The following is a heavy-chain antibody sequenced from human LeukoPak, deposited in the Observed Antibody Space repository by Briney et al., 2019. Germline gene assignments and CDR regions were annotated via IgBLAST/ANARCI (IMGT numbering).Heavy chain of an antibody. CDR2: IYTSGST. V-gene: IGHV4-61*02. CDR3: ARGPMFGYSSGWSDYFDY. J-gene: IGHJ4*02. Sequence: SETLSLTCTVSGGSISSGSYYWSWIRQPAGKGLERIGRIYTSGSTNYNPSLKSRVTISVDTSKNQFSLKLSSVTAADTAVYYCARGPMFGYSSGWSDYFDYWGQGTLVTVSS. CDR1: GGSISSGSYY. D-gene: IGHD6-19*01.